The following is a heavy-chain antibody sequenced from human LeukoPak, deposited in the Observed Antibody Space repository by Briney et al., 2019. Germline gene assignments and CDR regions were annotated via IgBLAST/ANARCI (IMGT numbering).Heavy chain of an antibody. Sequence: ASVKVSCKASGGTFSSYPISWVRQAPGQGLEWMGGIIPIFGTANYAQKFRGRVTITADKSTSTAYMELSSLRSEDTAVYYCAIAVAGFDAFDIWGQGTMVTVSS. CDR1: GGTFSSYP. CDR3: AIAVAGFDAFDI. CDR2: IIPIFGTA. J-gene: IGHJ3*02. D-gene: IGHD6-19*01. V-gene: IGHV1-69*06.